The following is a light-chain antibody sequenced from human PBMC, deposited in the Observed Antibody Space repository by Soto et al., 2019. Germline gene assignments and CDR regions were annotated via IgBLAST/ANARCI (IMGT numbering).Light chain of an antibody. Sequence: QSVLTQPPSVSGAPGQRVTISCTGSSSNIGAGYDVHWYQQLPGTAPKLLIYGNSNRPSGVPDRFSGSKSGTSASLAITGLQAEDEADYYCQSYDSSLSRYVFGTRTKVTVL. CDR3: QSYDSSLSRYV. V-gene: IGLV1-40*01. CDR2: GNS. CDR1: SSNIGAGYD. J-gene: IGLJ1*01.